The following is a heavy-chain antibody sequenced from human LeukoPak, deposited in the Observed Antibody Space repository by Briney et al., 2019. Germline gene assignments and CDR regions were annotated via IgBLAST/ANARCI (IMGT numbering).Heavy chain of an antibody. CDR3: ARDEPKGVVVIPFDY. CDR1: GFTFSSYS. J-gene: IGHJ4*02. Sequence: PGGSLRLSCVASGFTFSSYSMNWVRQAPGKGLEWVSYISSSSSTIYYADSVKGRFTISRDNAKNSLYLQMNSLRAEDTAVYYCARDEPKGVVVIPFDYWGQGTLVTVSS. D-gene: IGHD3-22*01. CDR2: ISSSSSTI. V-gene: IGHV3-48*04.